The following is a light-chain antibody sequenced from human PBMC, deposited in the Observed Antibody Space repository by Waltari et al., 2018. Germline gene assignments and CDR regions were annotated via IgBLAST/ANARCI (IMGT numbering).Light chain of an antibody. CDR1: RSDVGGYNY. Sequence: QSALTQPASVSGSPGQSITISCTGTRSDVGGYNYVSWYQQHPGKAPNLIIYDVSDRPSGVSNRFSGSKSGNTASLTISGLQAEDETDYYCSSYTSSSTRVVFGGGTKLTVL. CDR2: DVS. V-gene: IGLV2-14*03. CDR3: SSYTSSSTRVV. J-gene: IGLJ2*01.